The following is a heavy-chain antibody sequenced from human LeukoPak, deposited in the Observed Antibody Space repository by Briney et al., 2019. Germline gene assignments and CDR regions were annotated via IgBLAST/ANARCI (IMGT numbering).Heavy chain of an antibody. Sequence: PGGSLRLSCVASGYTFITYWMSWVRQAPGEGLEWVANIKEDGSEKYYVDSVKGRFTVSRDNAESSLSLQMNTLTVEDTAVYYCARDPAAWDFWGQGTLVTVSS. D-gene: IGHD6-13*01. CDR1: GYTFITYW. J-gene: IGHJ4*02. CDR2: IKEDGSEK. CDR3: ARDPAAWDF. V-gene: IGHV3-7*01.